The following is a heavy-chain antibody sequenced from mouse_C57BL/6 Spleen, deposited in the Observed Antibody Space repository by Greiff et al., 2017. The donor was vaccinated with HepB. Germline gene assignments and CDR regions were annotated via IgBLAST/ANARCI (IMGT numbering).Heavy chain of an antibody. CDR2: ISDGGSYT. Sequence: EVKVVESGGGLVKPGGSLKLSCAASGFTFSSYAMSWVRQTPEKRLEWVATISDGGSYTYYPDNVKGRFTISRDNAKNNLYLQMSHLKSEDTAMYYCASDDYDVAFAYWGQGTLVTVSA. V-gene: IGHV5-4*03. D-gene: IGHD2-4*01. CDR1: GFTFSSYA. CDR3: ASDDYDVAFAY. J-gene: IGHJ3*01.